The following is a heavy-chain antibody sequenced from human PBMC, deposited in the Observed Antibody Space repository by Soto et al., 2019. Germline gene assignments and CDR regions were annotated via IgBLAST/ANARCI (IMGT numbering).Heavy chain of an antibody. CDR2: ISGSGGST. CDR3: AKDPYGAEVKKNWFDP. CDR1: GFTFSSYA. J-gene: IGHJ5*02. V-gene: IGHV3-23*01. Sequence: EVQLLESGGGLVQPGGSLRLSCAASGFTFSSYAMSWVRQAPGKGLEWVSAISGSGGSTYYADSVKGRFTISRDNSKNTLYLQMNSLRAEDTAVYYCAKDPYGAEVKKNWFDPWGQGTLVTVSS. D-gene: IGHD4-17*01.